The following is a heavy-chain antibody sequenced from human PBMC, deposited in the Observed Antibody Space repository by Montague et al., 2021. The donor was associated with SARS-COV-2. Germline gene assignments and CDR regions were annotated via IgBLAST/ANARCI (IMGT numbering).Heavy chain of an antibody. J-gene: IGHJ6*02. CDR3: ARDLFPPRTVIKTNFFGLDV. D-gene: IGHD3-22*01. V-gene: IGHV4-59*01. CDR2: IYHSGNT. CDR1: GGFISSSY. Sequence: SETLSLTCTVPGGFISSSYWSWIRQPPGKGLEWIGYIYHSGNTNYNPSLKSRVTISIDTSMNQFSLSLSSMTAADTAVYFCARDLFPPRTVIKTNFFGLDVWGQGTTVNVSS.